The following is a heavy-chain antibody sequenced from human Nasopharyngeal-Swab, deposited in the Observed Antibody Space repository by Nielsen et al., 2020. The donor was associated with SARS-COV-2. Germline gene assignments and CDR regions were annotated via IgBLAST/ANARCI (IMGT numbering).Heavy chain of an antibody. V-gene: IGHV3-53*01. CDR1: GFIVSSTY. CDR2: TAIGGIT. CDR3: ARDLAGGYCTTINCLGS. Sequence: GGSLRLSCPVSGFIVSSTYMSWVRQVPGKGLEWVSVTAIGGITHYADSVKGRFTISRDSSTNTLSLQMNSLRVEDTAVYYCARDLAGGYCTTINCLGSWGQGTLVTVSP. J-gene: IGHJ4*02. D-gene: IGHD2-8*01.